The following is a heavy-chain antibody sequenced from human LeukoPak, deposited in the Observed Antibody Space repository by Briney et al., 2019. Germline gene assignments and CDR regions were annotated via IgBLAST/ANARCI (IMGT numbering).Heavy chain of an antibody. J-gene: IGHJ4*02. CDR2: INSYGAYT. CDR1: GFTFSSYA. Sequence: GGSLRLSCAASGFTFSSYAMSWVRQAPGKGLEWVSTINSYGAYTYYAASVRGRFTISRDNSKNTLYLQMNSLRAEDTAVFYCAKRDSSGSYYFDYWGQGTLVTVSS. V-gene: IGHV3-23*01. CDR3: AKRDSSGSYYFDY. D-gene: IGHD3-22*01.